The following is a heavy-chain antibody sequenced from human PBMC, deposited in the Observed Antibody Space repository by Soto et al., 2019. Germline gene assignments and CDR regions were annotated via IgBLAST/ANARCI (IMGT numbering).Heavy chain of an antibody. V-gene: IGHV3-21*02. J-gene: IGHJ4*02. D-gene: IGHD6-19*01. CDR2: ISASGAYK. CDR1: GFNFNTYS. Sequence: EVRLVESGGGLVKPGGSLRVSCAASGFNFNTYSMNWVRQAPGKGLQWVSFISASGAYKYYADSVRGRFTISRDNAKNTLYLQMSSLRGEDTAVYYCVKPSGWYPDYWGQGTHVTVSS. CDR3: VKPSGWYPDY.